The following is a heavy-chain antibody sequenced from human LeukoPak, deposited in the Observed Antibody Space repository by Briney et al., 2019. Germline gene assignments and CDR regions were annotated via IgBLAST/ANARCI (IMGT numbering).Heavy chain of an antibody. V-gene: IGHV3-23*01. Sequence: HSGGSLRLSCAASGFIFSSYAMSWVRQAPGKGLEWVSAISGSGGSTYYADSVKGRFTISRDNSKNTLYLQMNSLRAEDTAVYYCAKNQLWLNDAFDIWGQGTMVTVSS. D-gene: IGHD5-18*01. J-gene: IGHJ3*02. CDR1: GFIFSSYA. CDR3: AKNQLWLNDAFDI. CDR2: ISGSGGST.